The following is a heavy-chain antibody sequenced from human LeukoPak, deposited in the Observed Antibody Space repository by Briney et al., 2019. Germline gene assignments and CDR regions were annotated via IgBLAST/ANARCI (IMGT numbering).Heavy chain of an antibody. CDR2: IIPLFGIP. CDR3: AREADNTIVRGASFDY. D-gene: IGHD3-10*01. V-gene: IGHV1-69*13. J-gene: IGHJ4*02. Sequence: ASVKISCKTPGGTFGRHTIIWVRQDPGQGREWMGGIIPLFGIPNYAQKFQGGVTTTASDFTNTAHMELCSLRCDDTAVYFCAREADNTIVRGASFDYWGQGTLVTVSS. CDR1: GGTFGRHT.